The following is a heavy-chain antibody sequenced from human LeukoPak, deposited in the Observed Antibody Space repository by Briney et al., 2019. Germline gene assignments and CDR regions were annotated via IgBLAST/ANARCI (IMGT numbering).Heavy chain of an antibody. J-gene: IGHJ3*02. CDR1: GGSVSRYY. Sequence: PSETLSLICTVSGGSVSRYYWSWIRQSAGKGLEWIGRIYNSGSTTYNPSLKSRVTISVDTSKNQFSLRLTSVTAADTARYYCARETNYPESPGFHAFEIWGQGTMVAVSS. V-gene: IGHV4-4*07. CDR3: ARETNYPESPGFHAFEI. D-gene: IGHD5-24*01. CDR2: IYNSGST.